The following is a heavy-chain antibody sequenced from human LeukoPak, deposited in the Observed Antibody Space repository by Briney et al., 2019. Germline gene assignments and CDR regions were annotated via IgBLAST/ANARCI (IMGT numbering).Heavy chain of an antibody. Sequence: ASVKVSCKASGYTFTGYYMHWVRQAPGQGLEWMGWINPNSGGTNYAQKFQGRVTMTRDTSISTAYMELSRLRSGDTAVYYCAREMTTVATSAFDIWGQGTMVTVSS. CDR2: INPNSGGT. CDR1: GYTFTGYY. J-gene: IGHJ3*02. D-gene: IGHD4-17*01. CDR3: AREMTTVATSAFDI. V-gene: IGHV1-2*02.